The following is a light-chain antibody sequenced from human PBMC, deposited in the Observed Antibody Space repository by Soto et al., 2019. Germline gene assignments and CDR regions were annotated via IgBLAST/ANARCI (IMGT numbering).Light chain of an antibody. CDR2: RNN. Sequence: QSVLTQSPSASGTPGQRVTIFCSGSSSNIGTNYVYWYQQLPGTAPKLLIYRNNQWPSGVPHRFSGSKSGTSASLAIGGLRSEDEADYYCAGWDDSLSGWVFGGGTKLTVL. CDR3: AGWDDSLSGWV. J-gene: IGLJ3*02. V-gene: IGLV1-47*01. CDR1: SSNIGTNY.